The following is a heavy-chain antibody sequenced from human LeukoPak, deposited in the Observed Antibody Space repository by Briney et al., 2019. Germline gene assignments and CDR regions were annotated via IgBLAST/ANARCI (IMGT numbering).Heavy chain of an antibody. Sequence: GGSLRLSCAACGFTFSDYSMNWVRQAPGEGLEWISYIGIDSGNTNYADSVKGRFTISGDKAKNSLYLQMNSLRVEDTAVYYCARDYKYAFDNWGQGTLVTVSS. J-gene: IGHJ4*02. V-gene: IGHV3-48*01. CDR2: IGIDSGNT. CDR3: ARDYKYAFDN. D-gene: IGHD5-24*01. CDR1: GFTFSDYS.